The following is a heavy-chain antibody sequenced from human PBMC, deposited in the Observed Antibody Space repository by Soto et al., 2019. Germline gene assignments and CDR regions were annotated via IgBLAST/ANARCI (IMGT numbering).Heavy chain of an antibody. CDR1: GFTFSSFG. CDR3: ARGLYGDPREYFQY. Sequence: GGSLRLSCAASGFTFSSFGIHWVRQAPGKGLEWVTVVWNDGSKRYYADSVKGRFTVSKDNAKDTVSLQMNSLRAEDTAVYYCARGLYGDPREYFQYWGQGTPVTVSS. CDR2: VWNDGSKR. D-gene: IGHD4-17*01. J-gene: IGHJ1*01. V-gene: IGHV3-33*01.